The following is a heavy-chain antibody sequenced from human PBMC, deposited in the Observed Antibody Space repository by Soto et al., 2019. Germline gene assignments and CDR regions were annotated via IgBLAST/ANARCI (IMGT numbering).Heavy chain of an antibody. J-gene: IGHJ6*02. V-gene: IGHV4-59*01. Sequence: PSETLSLTCTVSGGSISSYYWSWIRQPPGKGLEWIGYIYYSGSTNYNPSLKSRVTISVDTSKNQFSLKLSSVTAADTAVYYCARIRPMVRGVMATPYGMDVWGQGTTVTVSS. CDR1: GGSISSYY. CDR2: IYYSGST. CDR3: ARIRPMVRGVMATPYGMDV. D-gene: IGHD3-10*01.